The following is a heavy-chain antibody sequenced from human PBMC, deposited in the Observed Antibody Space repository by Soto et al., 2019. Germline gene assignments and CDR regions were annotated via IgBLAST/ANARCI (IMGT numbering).Heavy chain of an antibody. J-gene: IGHJ4*01. CDR3: VKYGVASSY. Sequence: GASVKVSCKASGYTFTTHIINGMRQATGQGLEWMGWKNPNSGTAGYAQKIQDRKTLTRHTSKTTTYMELSSLASYDTAEYFCVKYGVASSYWGQGTLVTVSS. D-gene: IGHD2-8*01. V-gene: IGHV1-8*02. CDR2: KNPNSGTA. CDR1: GYTFTTHI.